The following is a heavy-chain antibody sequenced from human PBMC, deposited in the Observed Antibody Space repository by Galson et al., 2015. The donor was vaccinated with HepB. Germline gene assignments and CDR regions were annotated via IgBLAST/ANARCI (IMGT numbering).Heavy chain of an antibody. CDR2: ISDSGGRT. V-gene: IGHV3-23*01. CDR1: GFTFSSSA. D-gene: IGHD6-19*01. Sequence: SLRLSCAASGFTFSSSAMSWVRQAPGKGLEWVSAISDSGGRTYYADSVRGRFTISRDNSKNTLYLQMNSLRAEDTAVYYCAKFVGSGWRSFDSWGQGTLVTVSS. J-gene: IGHJ4*02. CDR3: AKFVGSGWRSFDS.